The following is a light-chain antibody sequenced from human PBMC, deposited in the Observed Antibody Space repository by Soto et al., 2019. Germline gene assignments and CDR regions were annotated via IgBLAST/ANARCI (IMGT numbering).Light chain of an antibody. J-gene: IGLJ1*01. V-gene: IGLV2-23*02. Sequence: QSVLTQPASVSGSPGQSITISCTGTSSDVGTYNLVSWYQQHPGKAPKLMIYEVIKRPSGVSNRSSGSKSGNTASLTISGLQAEDEADYYCCSYAGSSVYVFGTGTKVTVL. CDR2: EVI. CDR1: SSDVGTYNL. CDR3: CSYAGSSVYV.